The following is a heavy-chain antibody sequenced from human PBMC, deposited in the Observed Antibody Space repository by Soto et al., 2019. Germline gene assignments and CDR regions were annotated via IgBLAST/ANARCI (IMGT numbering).Heavy chain of an antibody. V-gene: IGHV4-59*01. CDR2: IYYSGST. J-gene: IGHJ4*02. Sequence: QVQLQESGPGLVKPSETLSLTCTVSGGSISSYYWSWIRQPPGKGLEWIGYIYYSGSTNYNPSLKSRVTISVDTSKNQFSLKLTSVTDTDTAVYYCATAPTPLSHLDYWGQVTLVTVSS. CDR1: GGSISSYY. CDR3: ATAPTPLSHLDY.